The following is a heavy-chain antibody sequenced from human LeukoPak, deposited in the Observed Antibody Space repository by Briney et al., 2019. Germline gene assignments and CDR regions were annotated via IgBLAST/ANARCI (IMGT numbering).Heavy chain of an antibody. CDR1: GGTFSSYT. D-gene: IGHD1-14*01. Sequence: ASVKVSCKASGGTFSSYTISWVRQAPGQGLEWMGGIIPIFGTANYAQKLQGRVTITTDESTSTAYMELSSLRSEDTAVYYCARDRGGEPFDPWGQGTLVTVSS. J-gene: IGHJ5*02. CDR3: ARDRGGEPFDP. V-gene: IGHV1-69*05. CDR2: IIPIFGTA.